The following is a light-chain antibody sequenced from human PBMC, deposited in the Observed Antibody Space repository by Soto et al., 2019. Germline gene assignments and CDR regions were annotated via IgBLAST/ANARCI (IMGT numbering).Light chain of an antibody. Sequence: QSALTQPASVSGSPGQSITISCTGTSSDVGGNNYVSWYQQHPGKAPKLMIYEVSNRPSGVSNRVSGSKSGNTASLTISGLQAEDEADYYGSSYTSSSTDVFGTGTKLTVL. J-gene: IGLJ1*01. CDR1: SSDVGGNNY. CDR3: SSYTSSSTDV. V-gene: IGLV2-14*01. CDR2: EVS.